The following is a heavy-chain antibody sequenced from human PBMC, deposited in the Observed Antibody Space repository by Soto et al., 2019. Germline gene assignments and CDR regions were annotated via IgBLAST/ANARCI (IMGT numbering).Heavy chain of an antibody. CDR1: GFTFRSFG. CDR2: VSYDGNHK. V-gene: IGHV3-30*18. J-gene: IGHJ6*02. D-gene: IGHD6-13*01. CDR3: AKEVGQQLVLNDGRDD. Sequence: QVQLVESGGGVIQPGTSLSLSCGSSGFTFRSFGMYWVRQAPGKGLEWVAVVSYDGNHKYYADSVKGRFTVSRDNAKNMLYMQMNSLRVEDTAVYYCAKEVGQQLVLNDGRDDWGHGTTVTVSS.